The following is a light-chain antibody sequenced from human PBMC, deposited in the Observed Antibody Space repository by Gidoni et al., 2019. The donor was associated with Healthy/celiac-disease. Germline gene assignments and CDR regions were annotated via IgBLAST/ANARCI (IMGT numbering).Light chain of an antibody. V-gene: IGKV1-39*01. J-gene: IGKJ4*01. CDR3: QQSYSTLPLT. Sequence: DIQMPQSPSSLSASVGDRVTITCRASQSISSYLNWYQQKPGKAPKLLIYAASSLQSGVPSRFSGSGSGTDFTLTISSLQPEDFATYYCQQSYSTLPLTFXGXTKVEIK. CDR2: AAS. CDR1: QSISSY.